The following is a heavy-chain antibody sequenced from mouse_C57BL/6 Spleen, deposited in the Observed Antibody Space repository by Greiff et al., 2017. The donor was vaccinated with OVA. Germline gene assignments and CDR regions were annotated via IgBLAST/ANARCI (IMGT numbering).Heavy chain of an antibody. V-gene: IGHV1-76*01. CDR1: GYTFTDYY. CDR2: IYPGSGNT. Sequence: QVQLKESGAELVRPGASVKLSCKASGYTFTDYYINWVKQRPGQGLEWIARIYPGSGNTYYNEKFKGKATLTAEKSSSTAYMQLSSLTSEDSAVYFCARGGRTVGWYFDVWGTGTTVTVSS. CDR3: ARGGRTVGWYFDV. D-gene: IGHD1-1*01. J-gene: IGHJ1*03.